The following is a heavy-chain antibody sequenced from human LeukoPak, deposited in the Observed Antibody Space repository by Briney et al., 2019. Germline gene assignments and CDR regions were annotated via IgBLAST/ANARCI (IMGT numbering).Heavy chain of an antibody. Sequence: GSLRLSCAASGFTFSSYAMSWIRQPPGKGLEWIGSIYYSGSTYYNPSLKSRVTISVDTSKNQFSLKLSSVTAADTAVYYCARELFDYDSSGYVNYWGQGTLVTVSS. J-gene: IGHJ4*02. CDR2: IYYSGST. V-gene: IGHV4-39*07. D-gene: IGHD3-22*01. CDR3: ARELFDYDSSGYVNY. CDR1: GFTFSSYA.